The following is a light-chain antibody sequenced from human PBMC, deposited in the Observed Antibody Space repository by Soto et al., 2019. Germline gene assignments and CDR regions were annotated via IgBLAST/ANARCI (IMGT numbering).Light chain of an antibody. CDR2: GPS. CDR1: QSISTW. J-gene: IGKJ1*01. V-gene: IGKV1-5*01. Sequence: DIQMTQSPSTLSASVGDRVTITCRASQSISTWLAWYQQKPGKVPKLLIYGPSSLESGVPSRFSGSGSGTEFTLTISSLQPDDFGTYYCQQYDSNRTFGQGTKVEIK. CDR3: QQYDSNRT.